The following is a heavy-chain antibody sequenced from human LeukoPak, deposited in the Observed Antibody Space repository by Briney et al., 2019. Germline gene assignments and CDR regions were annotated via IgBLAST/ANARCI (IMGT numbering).Heavy chain of an antibody. Sequence: PSETLSLTCTVSGGSLSSYYWSWIRQPPGKGPEWIGYIYYSGSTNYNPSPKSRVTISVDTSKNQFSLKLSSVTAADTAVYYCATGYYYDGSGYYSFDYWGQGTLVTVSS. J-gene: IGHJ4*02. CDR3: ATGYYYDGSGYYSFDY. CDR2: IYYSGST. V-gene: IGHV4-59*01. D-gene: IGHD3-22*01. CDR1: GGSLSSYY.